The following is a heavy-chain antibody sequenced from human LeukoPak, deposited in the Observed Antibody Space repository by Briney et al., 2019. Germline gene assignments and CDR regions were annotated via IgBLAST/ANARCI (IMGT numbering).Heavy chain of an antibody. CDR1: GFTFSSYA. D-gene: IGHD3-3*01. J-gene: IGHJ4*02. Sequence: GGSLRLSCAASGFTFSSYAMSWVRQAPGKGLEWVSAISGSGGSTYYADSVKGRFTISRDNSKNTLYLQMNSLRAEDTAVYYCARDRSYDFWSGYYTGGFDYWGQGTLVIVSS. CDR2: ISGSGGST. V-gene: IGHV3-23*01. CDR3: ARDRSYDFWSGYYTGGFDY.